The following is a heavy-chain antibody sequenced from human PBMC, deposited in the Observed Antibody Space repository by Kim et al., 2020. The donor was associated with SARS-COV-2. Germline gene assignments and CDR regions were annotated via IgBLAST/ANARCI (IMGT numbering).Heavy chain of an antibody. Sequence: GGSLRLSCAASGFTFSSYSMNWVRQAPGKGLEWVSYISSSSSTIYYADSVKGRFTISRDNAKNSLYLQMNSLRDEDTAVYYCATCTNGVCSLSRGAFDIWGQGTMVTVSS. CDR1: GFTFSSYS. D-gene: IGHD2-8*01. J-gene: IGHJ3*02. CDR2: ISSSSSTI. V-gene: IGHV3-48*02. CDR3: ATCTNGVCSLSRGAFDI.